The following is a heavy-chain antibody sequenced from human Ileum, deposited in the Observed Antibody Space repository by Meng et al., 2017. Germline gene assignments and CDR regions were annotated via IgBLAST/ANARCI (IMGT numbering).Heavy chain of an antibody. CDR2: ISHSGSA. CDR1: SGSISSNTY. D-gene: IGHD4-23*01. CDR3: ARHGGYSQDF. V-gene: IGHV4-4*02. J-gene: IGHJ4*02. Sequence: HGQVRGSRPALVGPYGSLSLTCAVSSGSISSNTYWSWVRQPPGKGLEWIGQISHSGSAYYNPSLKSRVTMSVDKSKSQFSLMLTSVTAADTAIYYCARHGGYSQDFWGQGTLVTVSS.